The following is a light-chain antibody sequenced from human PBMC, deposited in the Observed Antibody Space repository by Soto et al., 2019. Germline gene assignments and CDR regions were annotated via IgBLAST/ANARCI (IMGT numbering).Light chain of an antibody. CDR2: DAS. J-gene: IGKJ1*01. CDR3: QQYSTSPWT. Sequence: EIVLTQSPGTLSLSPGERATLSCRASQSVSSNYLAWYQQKPGQAPRLLVYDASSRATGIPDRFSGSGSGTDFTLTIGRVEPEDFAVYHCQQYSTSPWTFVQGTKVQI. CDR1: QSVSSNY. V-gene: IGKV3-20*01.